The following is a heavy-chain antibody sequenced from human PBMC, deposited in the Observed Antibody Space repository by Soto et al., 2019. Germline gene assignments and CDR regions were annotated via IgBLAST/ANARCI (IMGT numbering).Heavy chain of an antibody. J-gene: IGHJ4*01. Sequence: GGSLRLSCAASGFTFNNAWINWVRQAPEKGLEWVGRVKSKTHGGTSDYAESVKGRFVVSRDDSNNVVYLQMNSLTVEDTAVYYCTTDSYSGPTAVRFDKWGRGTLVTVSS. CDR2: VKSKTHGGTS. D-gene: IGHD2-21*01. CDR1: GFTFNNAW. CDR3: TTDSYSGPTAVRFDK. V-gene: IGHV3-15*07.